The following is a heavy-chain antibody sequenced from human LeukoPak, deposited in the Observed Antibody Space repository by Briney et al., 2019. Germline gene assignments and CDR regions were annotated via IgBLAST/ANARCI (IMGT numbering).Heavy chain of an antibody. CDR2: INHSGST. J-gene: IGHJ5*02. CDR3: ASPYPYTNWFDP. D-gene: IGHD2-15*01. Sequence: SETLSLTCAVYGGSFSGYYWGWIRQPPGKGLEWIGEINHSGSTNYNPSLKSRVTISVDTSKNQFSLKLSSVTAADTAVYYCASPYPYTNWFDPWGQGTLVTVSS. V-gene: IGHV4-34*01. CDR1: GGSFSGYY.